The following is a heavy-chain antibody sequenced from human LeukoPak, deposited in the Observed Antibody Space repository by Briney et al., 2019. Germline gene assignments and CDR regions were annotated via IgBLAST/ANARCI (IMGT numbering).Heavy chain of an antibody. D-gene: IGHD6-19*01. CDR1: GDSVSSNSAA. J-gene: IGHJ6*02. Sequence: SQTLSLTCAIFGDSVSSNSAAWNWIRQSLSRGLEWLGRTYYRSKWYNDYAVSVKSRITINPDTSKNQFSLQLNSVTPEDTAVYYCARSYSSGWYVRNYYYGMDVWGQGTTVTVSS. CDR3: ARSYSSGWYVRNYYYGMDV. CDR2: TYYRSKWYN. V-gene: IGHV6-1*01.